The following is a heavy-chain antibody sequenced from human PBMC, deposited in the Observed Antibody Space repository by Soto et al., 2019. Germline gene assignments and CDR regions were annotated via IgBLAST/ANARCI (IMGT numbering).Heavy chain of an antibody. Sequence: GESLRLSCAASGFTFSSYWMHWVRQVPGKGLVWVSYINSDRSFISYADSVRGRFTISRDNAKNLLYLQMDSLRAEDTAVYYCARTIVGATVRFDYWGQGTQVTVSS. D-gene: IGHD1-26*01. CDR2: INSDRSFI. CDR1: GFTFSSYW. J-gene: IGHJ4*02. V-gene: IGHV3-21*01. CDR3: ARTIVGATVRFDY.